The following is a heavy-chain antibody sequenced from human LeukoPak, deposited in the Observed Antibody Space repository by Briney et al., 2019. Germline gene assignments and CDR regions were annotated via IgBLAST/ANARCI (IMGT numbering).Heavy chain of an antibody. CDR2: IYTSGST. CDR1: GGSISSSSYY. V-gene: IGHV4-61*02. CDR3: AREGTGYDILTGYPRFDY. J-gene: IGHJ4*02. Sequence: SETLSLTCTVSGGSISSSSYYWSWIRQPAGKGLEWIGRIYTSGSTNYNPSLKSRVTMSVDTSKNQFSLKLSSVTAADTAVYYCAREGTGYDILTGYPRFDYWGQGTLVTVSS. D-gene: IGHD3-9*01.